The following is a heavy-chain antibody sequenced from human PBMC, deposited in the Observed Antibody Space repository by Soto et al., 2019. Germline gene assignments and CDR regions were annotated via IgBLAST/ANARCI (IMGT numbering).Heavy chain of an antibody. V-gene: IGHV1-69*06. J-gene: IGHJ4*02. CDR3: ARPNYTMVRGVIITDYFDY. CDR2: IIPIFGTA. CDR1: GYTFTSYD. D-gene: IGHD3-10*01. Sequence: SVKVSCKASGYTFTSYDINWVRQAPGQRLEWMGGIIPIFGTANYAQKFQGRVTITADKSTSTAYMELSSLRSEDTAVYYCARPNYTMVRGVIITDYFDYWGQGTLVTVSS.